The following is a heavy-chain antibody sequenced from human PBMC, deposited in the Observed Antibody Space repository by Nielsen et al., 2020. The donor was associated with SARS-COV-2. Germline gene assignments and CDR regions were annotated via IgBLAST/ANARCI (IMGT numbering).Heavy chain of an antibody. Sequence: GESLKISCAASGFTFSSYAMHWVRQAPGKGLEWVAVISYDGSNKYYADSVKGRFTISRDNSKNTLYLQMNSLRAEDTAAYYCARDIILGGDYWGQGTLVTVSS. D-gene: IGHD1-26*01. J-gene: IGHJ4*02. CDR1: GFTFSSYA. CDR3: ARDIILGGDY. V-gene: IGHV3-30-3*01. CDR2: ISYDGSNK.